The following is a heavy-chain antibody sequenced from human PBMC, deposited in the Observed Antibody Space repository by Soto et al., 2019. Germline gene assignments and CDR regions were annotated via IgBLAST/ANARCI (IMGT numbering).Heavy chain of an antibody. J-gene: IGHJ6*02. CDR1: GYTFTGYY. Sequence: ASVKVSCKASGYTFTGYYMYWVRQSPGQGLEWMGWINPNSGGTNYAQKFQGWVTMTRDTSISTAYMELSRLRSDDTAVYYCARDITSGDYVWGSFRYYYGMAVWGQGTTVTVSS. D-gene: IGHD3-16*01. CDR2: INPNSGGT. CDR3: ARDITSGDYVWGSFRYYYGMAV. V-gene: IGHV1-2*04.